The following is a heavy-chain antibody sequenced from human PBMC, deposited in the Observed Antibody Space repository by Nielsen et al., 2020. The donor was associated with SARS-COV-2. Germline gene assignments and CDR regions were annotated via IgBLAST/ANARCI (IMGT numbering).Heavy chain of an antibody. Sequence: WIRQPPGKGLEWVSSISSDGNYFSYADSVKGRFTISRDNAKNSLYLQMNSLRAEDTAVYYCARDRPARGGYCSSTSCYGFDYWGQGTLVTVSS. V-gene: IGHV3-21*01. J-gene: IGHJ4*02. CDR2: ISSDGNYF. CDR3: ARDRPARGGYCSSTSCYGFDY. D-gene: IGHD2-2*01.